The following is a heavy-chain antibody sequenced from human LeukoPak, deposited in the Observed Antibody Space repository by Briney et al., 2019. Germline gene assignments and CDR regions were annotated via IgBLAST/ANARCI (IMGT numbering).Heavy chain of an antibody. V-gene: IGHV3-23*01. Sequence: PGGSLRLSCAASGFTFSSYGMSWVRQAPGKGLEWVSAISGSGGNTYYADSVKGRFTISRDNSKNTSYLQMNSLRAEDTAVYYCAKDLSPGHYWGQGTLVTVSS. J-gene: IGHJ4*02. CDR3: AKDLSPGHY. D-gene: IGHD2/OR15-2a*01. CDR2: ISGSGGNT. CDR1: GFTFSSYG.